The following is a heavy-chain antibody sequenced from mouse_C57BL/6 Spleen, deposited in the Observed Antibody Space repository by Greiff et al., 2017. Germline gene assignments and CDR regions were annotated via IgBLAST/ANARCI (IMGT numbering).Heavy chain of an antibody. CDR3: ARDRDGYYGAMDY. Sequence: EVQVVESGGGLVKPGGSLKLSCAASGFTFSSYAMSWVRQTPEKRLEWVATISDGGSYTYYPDNVKGRFTISRDNAKNNLYLQMSHLKSEDTAMYYCARDRDGYYGAMDYWGQGTSVTVSS. J-gene: IGHJ4*01. V-gene: IGHV5-4*01. CDR1: GFTFSSYA. CDR2: ISDGGSYT. D-gene: IGHD2-3*01.